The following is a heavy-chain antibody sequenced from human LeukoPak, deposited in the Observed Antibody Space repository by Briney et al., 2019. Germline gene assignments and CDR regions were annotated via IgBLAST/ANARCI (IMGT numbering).Heavy chain of an antibody. CDR3: ARLSTATRHWLAASDI. CDR1: GYTFTDYF. Sequence: ASVKVSCKASGYTFTDYFMYGVRQAPGQGLEWIGRINPDAGDTNYAQTLQGTSTMTRDTSISTAYMELSSLKSDDTAVYYCARLSTATRHWLAASDIWGQGTVVTVSS. J-gene: IGHJ3*02. CDR2: INPDAGDT. D-gene: IGHD6-19*01. V-gene: IGHV1-2*06.